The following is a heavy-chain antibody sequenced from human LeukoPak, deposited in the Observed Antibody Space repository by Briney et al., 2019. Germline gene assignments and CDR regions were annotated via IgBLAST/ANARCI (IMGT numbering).Heavy chain of an antibody. CDR2: IKGDGSHT. Sequence: GGSLRLSCAASGFTFGNYWMHWVRQAPGKGLVWVSRIKGDGSHTIYADSVKGRFTISRDNAKNTLYLQMKSLRAEDTAVYYCVRDWDHFDFDSWGQGTLVTVSS. CDR1: GFTFGNYW. D-gene: IGHD3-9*01. V-gene: IGHV3-74*01. CDR3: VRDWDHFDFDS. J-gene: IGHJ5*01.